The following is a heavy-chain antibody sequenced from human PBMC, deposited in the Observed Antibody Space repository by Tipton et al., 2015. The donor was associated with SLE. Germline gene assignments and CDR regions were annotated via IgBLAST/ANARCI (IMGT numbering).Heavy chain of an antibody. Sequence: QSGPEVKKPGASVKVSCKASGYTFRNYGITWVRQAPGQGLEWMGWIGAYNGNTNYAQKLQGRVTMTTDTSTSTVYMELRSLRSDDTAVYYCARVVVDYWYFDLWGRGTLVTVSS. CDR3: ARVVVDYWYFDL. V-gene: IGHV1-18*01. D-gene: IGHD5-24*01. CDR1: GYTFRNYG. J-gene: IGHJ2*01. CDR2: IGAYNGNT.